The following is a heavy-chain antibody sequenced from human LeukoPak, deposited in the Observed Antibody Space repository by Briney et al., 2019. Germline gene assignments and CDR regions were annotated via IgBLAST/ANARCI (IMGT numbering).Heavy chain of an antibody. CDR1: GFTFSSYA. Sequence: GGSPRLSCAASGFTFSSYAMSWVRQAPGKGLEWVTAISGSGGSTYYADSVKGRFTISRDNSKNTLYLQINSLRAEDTAVYHCAKDEGRIAAREFDYWGQGTLVTVSS. V-gene: IGHV3-23*01. D-gene: IGHD6-6*01. CDR3: AKDEGRIAAREFDY. CDR2: ISGSGGST. J-gene: IGHJ4*02.